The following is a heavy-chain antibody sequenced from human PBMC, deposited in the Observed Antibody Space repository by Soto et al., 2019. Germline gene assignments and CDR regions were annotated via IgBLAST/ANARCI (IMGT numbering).Heavy chain of an antibody. J-gene: IGHJ4*02. CDR3: AKDGAPRYCSRSSCHPAGAY. CDR1: GFTFTSYW. Sequence: GGSLRLSCRASGFTFTSYWVSWVRQAPGKGLEWVAVISYDGSKRYYADSVKGRFTISRDNSKNMLYLQMDSLRAEDTAVYYCAKDGAPRYCSRSSCHPAGAYWGQGTLVTVS. CDR2: ISYDGSKR. D-gene: IGHD2-15*01. V-gene: IGHV3-30*18.